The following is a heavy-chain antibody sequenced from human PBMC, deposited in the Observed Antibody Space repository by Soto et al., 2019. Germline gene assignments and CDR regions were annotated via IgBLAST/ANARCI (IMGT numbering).Heavy chain of an antibody. CDR1: GYTFTSYG. CDR3: ARWGDWGMYYYYYGMDV. Sequence: QVQLVQSGAEVKKPGASVKVSCKASGYTFTSYGISWVRQAPGQGLEWMGWISAYNGNTNYAQKLQGRVTMTTDTSTSTAYMERRSLRSDDTAAYYCARWGDWGMYYYYYGMDVWGQGTTVTVSS. D-gene: IGHD7-27*01. V-gene: IGHV1-18*04. CDR2: ISAYNGNT. J-gene: IGHJ6*02.